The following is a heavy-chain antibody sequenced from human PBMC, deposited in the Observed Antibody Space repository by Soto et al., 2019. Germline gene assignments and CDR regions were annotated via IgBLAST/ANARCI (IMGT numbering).Heavy chain of an antibody. D-gene: IGHD3-10*01. CDR2: INHSGST. CDR1: GGSFSGYY. V-gene: IGHV4-34*01. CDR3: AGIKREPRVTMVRGVITYHNYYYYYMDV. J-gene: IGHJ6*03. Sequence: SETLSLTCAVYGGSFSGYYWSWIRQPPGKGLEWIGEINHSGSTNYNPSLKSRVTISVDTSKNQFSLKLSSVTAADTAVYYCAGIKREPRVTMVRGVITYHNYYYYYMDVWGKGTTVTVSS.